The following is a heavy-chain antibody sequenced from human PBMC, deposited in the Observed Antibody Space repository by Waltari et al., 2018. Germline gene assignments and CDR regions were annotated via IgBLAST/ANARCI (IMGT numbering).Heavy chain of an antibody. V-gene: IGHV4-34*01. CDR1: GGSFSGYY. CDR3: AREETTYYYYYGMDV. J-gene: IGHJ6*02. CDR2: INHSGST. D-gene: IGHD4-4*01. Sequence: QVQLQQWGAGLLKPSETLSLICAVYGGSFSGYYWSWIRQPPGKGLEWIGEINHSGSTNYNPSLKSRVTISVDTSKNQFSLKLSSVTAADTAVYYCAREETTYYYYYGMDVWGQGTTVTVSS.